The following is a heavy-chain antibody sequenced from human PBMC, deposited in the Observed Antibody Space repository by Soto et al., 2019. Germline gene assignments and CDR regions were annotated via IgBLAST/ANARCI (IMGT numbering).Heavy chain of an antibody. Sequence: QVQLVQSGAEVKKPGSSVTVSCKASGGTFVNSAISWVRQAPGQGLEWMGGTMPIFPTPDYAQKFQGRVTITADDSTSTAYMELTSLRSEDTAVYYCARDKDRQQMGGNYYYGMDVWGQGTTVTV. CDR3: ARDKDRQQMGGNYYYGMDV. V-gene: IGHV1-69*12. CDR2: TMPIFPTP. J-gene: IGHJ6*02. CDR1: GGTFVNSA. D-gene: IGHD1-26*01.